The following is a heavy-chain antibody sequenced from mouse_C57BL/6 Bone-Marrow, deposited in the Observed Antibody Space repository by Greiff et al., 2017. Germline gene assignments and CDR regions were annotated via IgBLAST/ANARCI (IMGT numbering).Heavy chain of an antibody. CDR2: ISSGGDYI. Sequence: EVKLVESGEGLVKPGGSLKLSCAASGFTFSSYAMSWVRQTPEKRLEWVAYISSGGDYIYYADTVKGRFTISRDNARNTLYLQMGSLKSADTAMYYCTRGPSTGVGWFAYWGQGTLVTVSA. D-gene: IGHD1-1*01. V-gene: IGHV5-9-1*02. CDR3: TRGPSTGVGWFAY. CDR1: GFTFSSYA. J-gene: IGHJ3*01.